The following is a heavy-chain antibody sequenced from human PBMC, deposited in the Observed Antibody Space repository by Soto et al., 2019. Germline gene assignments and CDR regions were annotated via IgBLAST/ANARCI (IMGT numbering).Heavy chain of an antibody. CDR1: GVSISSYY. D-gene: IGHD3-10*01. CDR3: ARSVTP. V-gene: IGHV4-59*12. J-gene: IGHJ5*02. CDR2: IYYSGST. Sequence: SETLSLTCTVSGVSISSYYWSWIRQQPGKGLEWIGYIYYSGSTYYNPSLKSRVTISVDTSKNQFSLKLSSVTAADTAVYYCARSVTPWGQGTLVTVSS.